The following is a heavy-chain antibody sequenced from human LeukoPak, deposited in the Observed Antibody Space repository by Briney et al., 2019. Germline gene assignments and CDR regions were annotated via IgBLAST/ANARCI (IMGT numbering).Heavy chain of an antibody. CDR3: ARGPRDYYYGMDV. CDR2: ISGSGGST. V-gene: IGHV3-23*01. D-gene: IGHD3-10*01. CDR1: GFTFRSYA. Sequence: GGSLRLSCAASGFTFRSYAMTWVRQAPGKGLEWVSGISGSGGSTYYADSVKGRFTISRDNSKNTLYLQMNSLRAEDTAVYYCARGPRDYYYGMDVWGQGTTVTVSS. J-gene: IGHJ6*02.